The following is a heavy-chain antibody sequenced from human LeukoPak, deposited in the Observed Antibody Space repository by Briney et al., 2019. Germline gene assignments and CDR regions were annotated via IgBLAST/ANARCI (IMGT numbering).Heavy chain of an antibody. D-gene: IGHD6-19*01. CDR1: GFTFNTYG. CDR2: IRFDGSNE. V-gene: IGHV3-30*02. CDR3: ARLNGVPGKRAYFDS. Sequence: PGGSLRLSCAASGFTFNTYGMHWVRQAPGKGLEWVAFIRFDGSNEYYADSVKGRFTISRDNSKNTLYLQMNSLRAEDTAVYYCARLNGVPGKRAYFDSWGQGTLVTVSS. J-gene: IGHJ4*02.